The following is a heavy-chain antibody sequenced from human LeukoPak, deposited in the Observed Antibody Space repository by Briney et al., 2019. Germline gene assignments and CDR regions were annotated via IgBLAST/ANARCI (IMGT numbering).Heavy chain of an antibody. V-gene: IGHV4-39*07. D-gene: IGHD3-3*01. CDR3: ARDRVKVSDYDFWSGYQAGAFDI. CDR2: IYYSGST. J-gene: IGHJ3*02. Sequence: PSETLSLTCTVSGGSISSSSYYWGWIRQPPGKGLEWIGSIYYSGSTYYNPSLKSRVTISVDTSKNQFSLKLSSVTAADTAVYYCARDRVKVSDYDFWSGYQAGAFDIWGQGTMVTVSS. CDR1: GGSISSSSYY.